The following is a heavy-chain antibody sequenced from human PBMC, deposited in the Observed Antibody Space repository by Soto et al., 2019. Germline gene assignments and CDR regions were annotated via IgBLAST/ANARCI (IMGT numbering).Heavy chain of an antibody. CDR1: GGSFSGYY. CDR3: AREGCSGGSCEKDDAFDI. CDR2: INHSGST. V-gene: IGHV4-34*01. J-gene: IGHJ3*02. D-gene: IGHD2-15*01. Sequence: SETLSLTCAVYGGSFSGYYWSWIRQPPGKGLEWIGEINHSGSTNYNPSLKSRVTISVDTSKNQFSLKLSSVTAAGTAVYYCAREGCSGGSCEKDDAFDIWGQGTMVTVSS.